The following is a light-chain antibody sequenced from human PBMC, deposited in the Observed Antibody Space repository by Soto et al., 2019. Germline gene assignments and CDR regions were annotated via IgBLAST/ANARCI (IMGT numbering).Light chain of an antibody. Sequence: EIVLTQSPDTLSLSPGERATLSCRASQSVSSTFVAWYQQKPGQAPRLLIYGASSRATGIPDRFSGSGSGTDYTLTISRLEPEDFEVYYWQKYGSAPWAFGQGTKVESK. V-gene: IGKV3-20*01. CDR1: QSVSSTF. CDR2: GAS. J-gene: IGKJ1*01. CDR3: QKYGSAPWA.